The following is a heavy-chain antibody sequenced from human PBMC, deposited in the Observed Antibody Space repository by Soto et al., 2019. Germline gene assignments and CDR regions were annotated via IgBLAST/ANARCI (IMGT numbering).Heavy chain of an antibody. J-gene: IGHJ6*02. Sequence: QSGGSLRLSCAASGFTFSSYAMSWVRQAPGKGLEWVSAISGSGGSTYYADSVKGRFTISRDNSKNTLYLQMNSLRAEDTAVYYCAKGSGSSYYGMDVWGQGTTVTVSS. D-gene: IGHD6-19*01. CDR2: ISGSGGST. V-gene: IGHV3-23*01. CDR1: GFTFSSYA. CDR3: AKGSGSSYYGMDV.